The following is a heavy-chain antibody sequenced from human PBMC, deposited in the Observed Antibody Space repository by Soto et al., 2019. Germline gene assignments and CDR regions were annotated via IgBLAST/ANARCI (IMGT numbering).Heavy chain of an antibody. Sequence: GASVKVSCKASGYTFTSYGISWVRQAPGQGLEWMGWISAYNGNTNYAQKLQGRVTMTTDTSTSTVYMELSSLRSEDTAVYYCARDVPLAAYDSSGYYPVNWFDPWGREPWSPSPQ. V-gene: IGHV1-18*01. CDR3: ARDVPLAAYDSSGYYPVNWFDP. J-gene: IGHJ5*02. CDR2: ISAYNGNT. CDR1: GYTFTSYG. D-gene: IGHD3-22*01.